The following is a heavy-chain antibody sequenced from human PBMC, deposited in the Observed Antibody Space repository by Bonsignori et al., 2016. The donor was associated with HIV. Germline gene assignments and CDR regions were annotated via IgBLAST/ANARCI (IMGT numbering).Heavy chain of an antibody. CDR2: IYDGRTA. J-gene: IGHJ4*02. V-gene: IGHV4-31*01. CDR3: ARVGGDDYGDYYFDY. Sequence: QVQLQESGPGLVKPSQTLSLTCTVSGVSISSSAYYWSWIRQHPGRGLEWIGFIYDGRTAYYNPSLKSPATISVDTSTNSFTLRLTSVTAADTAIYYCARVGGDDYGDYYFDYWGQGTPVTVSS. CDR1: GVSISSSAYY. D-gene: IGHD4-17*01.